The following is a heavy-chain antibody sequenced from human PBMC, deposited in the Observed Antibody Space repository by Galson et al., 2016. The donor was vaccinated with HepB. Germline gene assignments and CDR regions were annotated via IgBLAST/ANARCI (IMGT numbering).Heavy chain of an antibody. CDR3: ARRVADDSGKWMFYFDY. D-gene: IGHD3-10*01. Sequence: TLSLTCTVSGGSISRSSYYCGWIRQPPGKGLEWIGSKYYSGSTYFNPSLKSRVTISIDTSKNQFSLKLSSVTAADTAVYYCARRVADDSGKWMFYFDYWGRGTLVTVSS. CDR2: KYYSGST. CDR1: GGSISRSSYY. V-gene: IGHV4-39*01. J-gene: IGHJ4*02.